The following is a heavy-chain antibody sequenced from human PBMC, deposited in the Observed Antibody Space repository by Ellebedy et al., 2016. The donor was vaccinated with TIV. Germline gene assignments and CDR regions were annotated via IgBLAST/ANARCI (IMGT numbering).Heavy chain of an antibody. D-gene: IGHD4-17*01. CDR3: ARFSGVYGDYRGY. J-gene: IGHJ4*02. CDR2: IIPIFGTA. V-gene: IGHV1-69*13. CDR1: GGTFSSYA. Sequence: ASVKVSCXASGGTFSSYAISWVRQAPGQGLEWMGGIIPIFGTANYAQKFQGRVTITADESTSTAYMELSSLRSEGTAVYYCARFSGVYGDYRGYWGQGTLVTVSS.